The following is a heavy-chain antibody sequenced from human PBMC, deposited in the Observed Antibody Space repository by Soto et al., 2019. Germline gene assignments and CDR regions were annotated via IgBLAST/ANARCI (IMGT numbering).Heavy chain of an antibody. D-gene: IGHD3-16*02. CDR3: ARGGYDYVWGSYRPNWFDP. J-gene: IGHJ5*02. V-gene: IGHV3-48*03. CDR1: GFTFSSYE. CDR2: ISSSGSTI. Sequence: PGGSLRLSCAASGFTFSSYEMNWVRQAPGKGLEWVSYISSSGSTIYYADSVKGRFTISRDNAKNSLYLQMNSLRAEDTAVYYCARGGYDYVWGSYRPNWFDPWGQGTLVTVSS.